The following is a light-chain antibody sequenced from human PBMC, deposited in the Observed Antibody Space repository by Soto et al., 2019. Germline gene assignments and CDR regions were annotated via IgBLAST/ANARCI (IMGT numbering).Light chain of an antibody. CDR2: GAS. J-gene: IGKJ1*01. V-gene: IGKV3-20*01. CDR3: QQYGSSSWT. Sequence: IFLTQSAMTLSLSGXXXXXXXSRSSQSVSSSYLAWYQQKPGQAPRLLIYGASSRAPGIPDRFSGSGSGTDFTLTISRLEPEDFAVYYCQQYGSSSWTFGQGTKVDIK. CDR1: QSVSSSY.